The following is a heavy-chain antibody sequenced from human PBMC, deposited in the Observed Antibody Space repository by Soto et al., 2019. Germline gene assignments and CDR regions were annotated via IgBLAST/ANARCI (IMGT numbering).Heavy chain of an antibody. Sequence: SETLSLTCTVSGGSISSYYWSWIRQPPGKGLEWIGRIYTSGSTNYNPSLKSRVTISVDTSKNQFSLKLSSVTAADTAVYYCAREAIAAGAPYGMDVWGQGTTVTVSS. CDR1: GGSISSYY. CDR2: IYTSGST. D-gene: IGHD6-13*01. J-gene: IGHJ6*02. V-gene: IGHV4-4*07. CDR3: AREAIAAGAPYGMDV.